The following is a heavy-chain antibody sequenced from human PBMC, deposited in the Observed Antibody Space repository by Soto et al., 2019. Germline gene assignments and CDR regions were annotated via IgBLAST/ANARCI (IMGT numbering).Heavy chain of an antibody. V-gene: IGHV3-9*01. CDR3: AKVINGCRFDY. J-gene: IGHJ4*02. CDR1: GFTFDDYA. Sequence: EVQLVESGGGLVQPGRSLRLSCAASGFTFDDYAMHWVRQGPGKGLEWVAGISWNSSSIGYMDSVKGRFTMSRDNAKNSLLRQMNSLRAEDTALYYCAKVINGCRFDYWGQGTLVTVSS. D-gene: IGHD2-8*01. CDR2: ISWNSSSI.